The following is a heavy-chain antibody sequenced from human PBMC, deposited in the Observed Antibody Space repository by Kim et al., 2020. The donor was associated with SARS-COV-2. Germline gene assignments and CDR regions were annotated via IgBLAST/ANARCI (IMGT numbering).Heavy chain of an antibody. Sequence: SGPTLVNPTQTLTLTCTFSGFPLFSSGMCVNWIRQPPGKALEWLARIDWDDDKYYNTSLKTRLTISKDTSKNQVVLTMTNIDPVDTATYYCARIRGTGTTRSQSYRYYMDVWGKGTTVTVSS. CDR3: ARIRGTGTTRSQSYRYYMDV. D-gene: IGHD1-7*01. CDR2: IDWDDDK. CDR1: GFPLFSSGMC. V-gene: IGHV2-70*11. J-gene: IGHJ6*03.